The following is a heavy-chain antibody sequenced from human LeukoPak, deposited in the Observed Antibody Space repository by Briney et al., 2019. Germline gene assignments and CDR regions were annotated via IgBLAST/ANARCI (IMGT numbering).Heavy chain of an antibody. V-gene: IGHV3-23*01. CDR1: GFTFSSYA. CDR2: ITSSGGST. J-gene: IGHJ4*02. D-gene: IGHD3-3*01. CDR3: ARDYPTLGVVSIFDY. Sequence: GGSLRLSCAGSGFTFSSYAMSWVHQAPGKGLEWVSAITSSGGSTYYADSVKGRFTISRDNSKSTLYLQMNSLRAEDTAVYYCARDYPTLGVVSIFDYWGQGTLVSVSS.